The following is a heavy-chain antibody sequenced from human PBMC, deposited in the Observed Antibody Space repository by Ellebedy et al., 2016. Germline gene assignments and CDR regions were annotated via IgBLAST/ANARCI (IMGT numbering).Heavy chain of an antibody. CDR1: GGSISTYY. D-gene: IGHD6-13*01. CDR3: TRGSSSWFSPLPFFDY. J-gene: IGHJ4*02. V-gene: IGHV4-59*01. CDR2: VDNSGRT. Sequence: SETLSLTCTVSGGSISTYYWSWIRQPPGKGLEWIGSVDNSGRTNYNPSLKSRVTISVATSRNQISLRLSSVTAADTAVYYCTRGSSSWFSPLPFFDYWGQGTLVTVSS.